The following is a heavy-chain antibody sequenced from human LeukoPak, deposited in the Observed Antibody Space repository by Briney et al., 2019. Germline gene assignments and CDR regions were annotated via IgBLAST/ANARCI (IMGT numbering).Heavy chain of an antibody. CDR3: ARVYYGDYGYFDY. CDR1: GFTFSSYE. D-gene: IGHD4-17*01. J-gene: IGHJ4*02. V-gene: IGHV3-48*03. CDR2: ISSSGSTI. Sequence: PGGSLRLSCAASGFTFSSYEMNWVRQAPGKGLEWVSYISSSGSTIYYADSVKGRFTISRDNAKNSLYLQMNSLRAEDTAVYYCARVYYGDYGYFDYWGQGTLVTVSS.